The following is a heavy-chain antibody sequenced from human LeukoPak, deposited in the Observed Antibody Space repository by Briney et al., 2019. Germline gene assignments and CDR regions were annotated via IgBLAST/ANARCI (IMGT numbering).Heavy chain of an antibody. Sequence: SETLSLTCTVSGGSISSSTYYWGRIRQPPGMGLEWIGSVYYRGSTYYNPSLKSRVTISVDTSKNQFSLKLTSVTAADTAVYYCARVSRAGCSSTSCYTDSWGQGTLVTVSS. CDR1: GGSISSSTYY. D-gene: IGHD2-2*02. CDR2: VYYRGST. V-gene: IGHV4-39*07. J-gene: IGHJ4*02. CDR3: ARVSRAGCSSTSCYTDS.